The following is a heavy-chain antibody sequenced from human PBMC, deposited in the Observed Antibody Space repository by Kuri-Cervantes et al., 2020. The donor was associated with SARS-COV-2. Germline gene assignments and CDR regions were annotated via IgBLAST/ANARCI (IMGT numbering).Heavy chain of an antibody. Sequence: ASVKVSCKASGYTFTSYAMHWVRQAPGQRLEWMGWINAGNGNTKYSQKFQGRVTITRDTSASTAYMELSSLRSEDTAVYYCAGAPLLGYCSSTSCPKYGMDVWGQGTTVTVSS. V-gene: IGHV1-3*01. CDR2: INAGNGNT. CDR3: AGAPLLGYCSSTSCPKYGMDV. CDR1: GYTFTSYA. J-gene: IGHJ6*02. D-gene: IGHD2-2*01.